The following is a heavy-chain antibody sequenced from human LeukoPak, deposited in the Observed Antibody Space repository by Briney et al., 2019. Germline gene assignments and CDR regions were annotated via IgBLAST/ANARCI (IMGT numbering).Heavy chain of an antibody. CDR2: IKQDGSEK. V-gene: IGHV3-7*01. CDR3: ARDLAGPPQEAFDI. J-gene: IGHJ3*02. Sequence: GGSLRLSCAASGFTFSSYWMSWVRQAPGKGLEWVANIKQDGSEKYYVDSVKGQFTISRDNAKNSLYLQMNSLRAEDTAVYYCARDLAGPPQEAFDIWGQGTMVTVSS. CDR1: GFTFSSYW.